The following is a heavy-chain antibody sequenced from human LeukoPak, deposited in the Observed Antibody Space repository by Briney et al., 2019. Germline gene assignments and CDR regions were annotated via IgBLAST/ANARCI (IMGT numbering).Heavy chain of an antibody. CDR2: INHSGST. CDR1: GYSISSGYY. CDR3: AGTPVVTQEGFDY. J-gene: IGHJ4*02. V-gene: IGHV4-34*01. D-gene: IGHD4-23*01. Sequence: PSETLSLTCAVSGYSISSGYYWSWIRQPPGKGLEWIGEINHSGSTNYNPSLKSRVTISVDTSKNQFSLKLSSVTAADTAVYYCAGTPVVTQEGFDYWGQGTLVTVSS.